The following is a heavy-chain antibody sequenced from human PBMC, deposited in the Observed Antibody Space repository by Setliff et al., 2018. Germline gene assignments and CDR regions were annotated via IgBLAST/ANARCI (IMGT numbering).Heavy chain of an antibody. D-gene: IGHD3-22*01. CDR2: INPIFGTA. J-gene: IGHJ4*02. Sequence: SVKVSCKTSGGTFSTFGIHWVRQAPGQGLVWMGGINPIFGTAHYAQKFQGRVTITADESTSTAYMELSSLKSEDTAVYYCANEHGTRTVVAIPFDHWGQGTLVTVSS. V-gene: IGHV1-69*13. CDR1: GGTFSTFG. CDR3: ANEHGTRTVVAIPFDH.